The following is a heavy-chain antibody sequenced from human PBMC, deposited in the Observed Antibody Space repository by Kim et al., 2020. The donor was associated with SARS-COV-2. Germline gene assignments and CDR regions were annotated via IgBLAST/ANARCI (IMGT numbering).Heavy chain of an antibody. J-gene: IGHJ4*02. Sequence: SETLSLTCTVSGDSIGSYYWTWIRQPPGKGLEWIGYIYYTESTNYNPSLKSRVATSVDTSKNQFSLKLSSVTAADTAVYYCARNYGYGSGSFYSYWGQGILVTVSS. CDR3: ARNYGYGSGSFYSY. CDR2: IYYTEST. CDR1: GDSIGSYY. D-gene: IGHD3-10*01. V-gene: IGHV4-59*08.